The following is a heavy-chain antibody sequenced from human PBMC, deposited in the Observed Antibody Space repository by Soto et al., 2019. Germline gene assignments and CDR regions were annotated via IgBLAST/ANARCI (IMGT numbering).Heavy chain of an antibody. Sequence: VQLLESGGDLVQPGGSLRLSCEASGFTFSNYAMSWVRQAPGKGLEWVSVISGSGGSTNYADSAKGRFTSSRDNSMDTLYLKMNSLRAEDTAVYYCARVFYYDILTGKSYSMEVWAQGITVIVSS. CDR2: ISGSGGST. D-gene: IGHD3-9*01. V-gene: IGHV3-23*01. CDR1: GFTFSNYA. J-gene: IGHJ6*02. CDR3: ARVFYYDILTGKSYSMEV.